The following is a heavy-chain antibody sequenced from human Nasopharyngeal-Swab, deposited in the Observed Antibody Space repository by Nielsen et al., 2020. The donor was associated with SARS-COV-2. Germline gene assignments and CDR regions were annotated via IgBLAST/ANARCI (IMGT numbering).Heavy chain of an antibody. V-gene: IGHV3-21*01. CDR2: ITSSSHI. Sequence: GGSLRLSCAASGFTFSSYTMNWVRQAPGEGLEWVSSITSSSHIYYADSVKGRFTISRDNAKNTLYLQMNSLRAEDTAVYYCARDPSPYDFWSGYLDYWGQGTLVTVSS. J-gene: IGHJ4*02. D-gene: IGHD3-3*01. CDR3: ARDPSPYDFWSGYLDY. CDR1: GFTFSSYT.